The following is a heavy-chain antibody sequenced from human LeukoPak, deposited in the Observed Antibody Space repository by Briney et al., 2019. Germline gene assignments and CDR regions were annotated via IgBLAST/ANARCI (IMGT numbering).Heavy chain of an antibody. CDR1: GGSISGSS. Sequence: SGTLSLICTVSGGSISGSSWSWIRQPPGKGLEWIGHIHYSGSTNYNPSLESRVTISGDTSKNQFSLKVTSVTAADTAVYYCARHVTSGFVKYFDDWGQGTLVTVSS. CDR3: ARHVTSGFVKYFDD. D-gene: IGHD6-25*01. V-gene: IGHV4-59*08. J-gene: IGHJ4*02. CDR2: IHYSGST.